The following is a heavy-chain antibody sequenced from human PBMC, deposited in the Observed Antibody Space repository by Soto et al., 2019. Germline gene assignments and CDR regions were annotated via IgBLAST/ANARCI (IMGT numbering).Heavy chain of an antibody. V-gene: IGHV4-31*03. D-gene: IGHD5-18*01. J-gene: IGHJ4*02. CDR2: IYYSGTT. Sequence: PSETLSLTCTVSGGSIGSEGYYWSWFRQLPGKGLEWIGDIYYSGTTYHNPSLRSRLTISGDASKNQFSLKLSSVTDADTALYYCARGRGYSYGPYYFDYWGQGTLVTVSS. CDR1: GGSIGSEGYY. CDR3: ARGRGYSYGPYYFDY.